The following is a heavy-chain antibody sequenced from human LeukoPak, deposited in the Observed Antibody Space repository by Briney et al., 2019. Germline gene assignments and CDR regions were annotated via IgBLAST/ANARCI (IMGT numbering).Heavy chain of an antibody. V-gene: IGHV3-21*01. D-gene: IGHD2-15*01. CDR3: GRGYCSGGSCYSDATQRSNWFDP. Sequence: GGSLRLSCAASGFTFSSYSMNWVRQAPGKGLEWVSSISSSSSYIYYADSVKGRFTISRDNAKNTLYLQMNSLRAEDTAVYYCGRGYCSGGSCYSDATQRSNWFDPWGQGTLVTVSS. J-gene: IGHJ5*02. CDR2: ISSSSSYI. CDR1: GFTFSSYS.